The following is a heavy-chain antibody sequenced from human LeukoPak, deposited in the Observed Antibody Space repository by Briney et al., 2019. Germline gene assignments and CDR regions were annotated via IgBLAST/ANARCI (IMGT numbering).Heavy chain of an antibody. CDR3: AKEGTPQVSTWYDL. D-gene: IGHD3-10*01. J-gene: IGHJ5*02. CDR2: ISYEGGTQ. CDR1: GVTLSPYG. V-gene: IGHV3-30*18. Sequence: MSPRLSCAASGVTLSPYGMHWVGQAPGKGLEWVAVISYEGGTQHYADSVNGRFIISRDNPRNTLYLQMSILRTEDTAVYYCAKEGTPQVSTWYDLWGQGTDDLVSS.